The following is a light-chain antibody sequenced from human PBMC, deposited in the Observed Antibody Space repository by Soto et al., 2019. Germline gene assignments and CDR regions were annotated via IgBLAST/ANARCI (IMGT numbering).Light chain of an antibody. Sequence: EIVLTQSPGTLSLSPGERATPSCRASQSVSSSYLAWYQQKPGQAPRLLIYGASSRATGIPDRFSGSGSGTDFTLTISRLEPEDFAVYYCQQYGGPWTFGQGTKV. CDR2: GAS. CDR3: QQYGGPWT. CDR1: QSVSSSY. V-gene: IGKV3-20*01. J-gene: IGKJ1*01.